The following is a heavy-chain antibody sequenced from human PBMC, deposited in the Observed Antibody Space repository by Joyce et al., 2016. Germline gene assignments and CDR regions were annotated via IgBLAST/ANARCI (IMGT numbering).Heavy chain of an antibody. V-gene: IGHV4-4*02. CDR2: IYHSGHT. J-gene: IGHJ5*02. CDR3: ARGYAYCSGGSCYPPWFDP. Sequence: QVQLQESGPGLVKPSGTLSLTCAVSGGSISSSNWGSWVRQPPGKGLEWIGEIYHSGHTNSNPSLKSRVNISVDKSKNQFSMKLTSVTAADTAVYYCARGYAYCSGGSCYPPWFDPWGQGSLVTVSS. CDR1: GGSISSSNW. D-gene: IGHD2-15*01.